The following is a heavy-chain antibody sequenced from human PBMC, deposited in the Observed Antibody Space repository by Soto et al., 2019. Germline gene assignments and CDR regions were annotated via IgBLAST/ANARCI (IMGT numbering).Heavy chain of an antibody. CDR3: ARDHSLPYGEYPGYGMDV. D-gene: IGHD4-17*01. Sequence: SETLSLTCTVSGGSISSGGYYWSWIRQHPGKGLEWIGYIYYSGSTYYNPSLKSRVTISVDTSKNQFSLKLSSVTAADTAVYYCARDHSLPYGEYPGYGMDVWGQGTTVTVS. V-gene: IGHV4-31*03. J-gene: IGHJ6*02. CDR2: IYYSGST. CDR1: GGSISSGGYY.